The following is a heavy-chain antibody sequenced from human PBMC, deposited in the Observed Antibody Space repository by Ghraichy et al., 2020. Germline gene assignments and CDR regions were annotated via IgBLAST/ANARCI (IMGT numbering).Heavy chain of an antibody. V-gene: IGHV3-9*01. CDR1: GFTFDDYA. CDR3: AKDAAKWELAPVDY. CDR2: ISWDSGSI. Sequence: GGSLRLSCAVSGFTFDDYAMHWVRQAPGKGLEWVSGISWDSGSIGYADSVKGRFTISRDNVKNSLYLQMNSLRAEDTALYYCAKDAAKWELAPVDYWGQGTLVTVSS. J-gene: IGHJ4*02. D-gene: IGHD1-26*01.